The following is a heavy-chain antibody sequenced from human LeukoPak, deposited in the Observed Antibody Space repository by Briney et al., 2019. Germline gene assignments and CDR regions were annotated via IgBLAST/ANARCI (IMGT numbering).Heavy chain of an antibody. V-gene: IGHV3-21*01. CDR3: ARVRGNYGMDV. J-gene: IGHJ6*02. CDR1: GFTFSSYS. D-gene: IGHD2-15*01. Sequence: GGSLRLSCAASGFTFSSYSMNWVRQAPGKGLEWVSSISSSSSYIYYADSVKGRFTISRDNAKNSLYLQMNSLRAEDTAVHYCARVRGNYGMDVWGQGTTVTVSS. CDR2: ISSSSSYI.